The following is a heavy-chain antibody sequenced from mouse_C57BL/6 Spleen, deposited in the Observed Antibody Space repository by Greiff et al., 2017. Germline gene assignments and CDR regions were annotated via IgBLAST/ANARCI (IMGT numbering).Heavy chain of an antibody. Sequence: EVQVVESGGGLVKPGGSLKLSCAASGFTFSDYGMHWVRQAPEKGLEWVAYISSGSSTIYYADTVKGRFTISRDNAKNTLFLQMTSLRSEDTAMYYCARDYGNYGYYAMDYWGQGTSVTVSS. CDR2: ISSGSSTI. V-gene: IGHV5-17*01. CDR3: ARDYGNYGYYAMDY. J-gene: IGHJ4*01. D-gene: IGHD2-1*01. CDR1: GFTFSDYG.